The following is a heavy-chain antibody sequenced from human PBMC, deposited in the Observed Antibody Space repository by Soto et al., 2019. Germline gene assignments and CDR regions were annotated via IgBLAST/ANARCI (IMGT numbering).Heavy chain of an antibody. V-gene: IGHV3-11*01. J-gene: IGHJ4*02. CDR2: ISGSGTTT. CDR3: ASDPYYYASEY. Sequence: VQLVESGGGLVKSGGSLRLSCAASGFTFSDYYMTWIRQAPGKGLEWVSKISGSGTTTYYADSVKGRFTVSRDNAKNSLYLQMDSLRAEDTAVYYCASDPYYYASEYWGQGTLLTVSS. CDR1: GFTFSDYY. D-gene: IGHD3-10*01.